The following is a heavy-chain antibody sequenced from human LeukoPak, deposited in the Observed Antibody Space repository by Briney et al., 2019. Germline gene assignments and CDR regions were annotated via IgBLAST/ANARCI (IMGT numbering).Heavy chain of an antibody. Sequence: GGSLRLSCAASGFTFSSYAMHWVRQAPGKGLEWVAVISYDGSKKYYADSVKGRFTISRDNSKNTLYLQMNSLRAEDTAVYYCARDNYCSSTSCYLYYYYYGMDVWGQGTTVTVSS. J-gene: IGHJ6*02. CDR1: GFTFSSYA. V-gene: IGHV3-30-3*01. D-gene: IGHD2-2*01. CDR2: ISYDGSKK. CDR3: ARDNYCSSTSCYLYYYYYGMDV.